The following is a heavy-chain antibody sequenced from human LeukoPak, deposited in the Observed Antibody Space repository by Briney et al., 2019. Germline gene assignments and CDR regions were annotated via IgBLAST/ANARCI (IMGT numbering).Heavy chain of an antibody. CDR3: AKEGGYCSSTSCYNYFDY. Sequence: GGSLRLSCAASGFTFSDHFIDWVRQAPGKGLEWVGRTKNKARGYTTEYAASVKGRFTISRDNAKNSLYLQMNSLRAEDMALYYCAKEGGYCSSTSCYNYFDYWGQGTLVTVSS. CDR2: TKNKARGYTT. D-gene: IGHD2-2*02. V-gene: IGHV3-72*01. J-gene: IGHJ4*02. CDR1: GFTFSDHF.